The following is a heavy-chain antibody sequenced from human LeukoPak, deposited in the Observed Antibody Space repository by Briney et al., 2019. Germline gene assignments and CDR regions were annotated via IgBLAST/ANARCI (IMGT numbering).Heavy chain of an antibody. CDR2: INPSGGST. V-gene: IGHV1-46*01. CDR1: GYTFTSYY. CDR3: ANRLEYYCSSTSCYTGAFDI. D-gene: IGHD2-2*02. Sequence: ASVKVSCKASGYTFTSYYMHWVRQAPGQGLEWMGIINPSGGSTSYAQKFQGRVTMTRDTSTSTVYMELSSLRSEDTAVYYCANRLEYYCSSTSCYTGAFDIWGQGTMVTVSS. J-gene: IGHJ3*02.